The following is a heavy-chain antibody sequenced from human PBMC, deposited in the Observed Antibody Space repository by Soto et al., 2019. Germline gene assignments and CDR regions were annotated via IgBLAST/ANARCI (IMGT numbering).Heavy chain of an antibody. D-gene: IGHD2-15*01. J-gene: IGHJ6*02. CDR3: AHLEVSLHCSGGSCYSVSYYYYGMDV. CDR1: GFSLSTSGVG. V-gene: IGHV2-5*02. Sequence: QITLKESGPTLVKPTQTLTLTCTFSGFSLSTSGVGVGWIRQPPGKALEWLALIYWDDDKRYSPSLKSRLTSPKHTSKNQVVLTIANMDPGDTPTYYCAHLEVSLHCSGGSCYSVSYYYYGMDVWGQGTTVTVSS. CDR2: IYWDDDK.